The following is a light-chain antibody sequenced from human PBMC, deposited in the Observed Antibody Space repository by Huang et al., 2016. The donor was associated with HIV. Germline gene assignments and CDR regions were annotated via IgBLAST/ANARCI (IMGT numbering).Light chain of an antibody. J-gene: IGKJ4*01. CDR1: QSLSSSY. CDR2: DAS. V-gene: IGKV3D-20*01. Sequence: IVLTHSPATLSLSPGERATLSCGASQSLSSSYLAWYQQKPGLAPRILNYDASNMASGIQDRFSGGVSGTDFTLTISRLEPEDFAVYYCQQYGSSPLTFGGGTKVEIK. CDR3: QQYGSSPLT.